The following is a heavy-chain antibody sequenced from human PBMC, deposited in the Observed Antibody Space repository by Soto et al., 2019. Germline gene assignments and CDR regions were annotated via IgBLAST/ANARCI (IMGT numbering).Heavy chain of an antibody. J-gene: IGHJ6*02. Sequence: QVQLVQSGAEVKKPGSSVKVSCKASGGTFSSYAISWVRQAPGQGLEWMGGIIPIFGTANYAQKFQGRVTITADESTSTAYMELSSLRSEDTAVYYCARCTQLVPSGYYYGMDVWGQGTTVTVSS. V-gene: IGHV1-69*01. CDR2: IIPIFGTA. CDR1: GGTFSSYA. CDR3: ARCTQLVPSGYYYGMDV. D-gene: IGHD6-13*01.